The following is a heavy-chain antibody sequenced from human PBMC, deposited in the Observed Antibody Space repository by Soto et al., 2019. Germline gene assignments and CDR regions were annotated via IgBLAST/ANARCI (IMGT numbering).Heavy chain of an antibody. D-gene: IGHD3-22*01. J-gene: IGHJ4*02. CDR2: IRSYNGNK. Sequence: QVQLVQSGAEVKKPGASVKVSCKASDYTFTSYGISWLRHDPGQGLEWMGWIRSYNGNKNYEQQLKGRDTMTTDTSKSTADLERRSMRSDDTALYDWARDCDDYDSTYYFDYEGQGTLVTVSS. CDR3: ARDCDDYDSTYYFDY. V-gene: IGHV1-18*01. CDR1: DYTFTSYG.